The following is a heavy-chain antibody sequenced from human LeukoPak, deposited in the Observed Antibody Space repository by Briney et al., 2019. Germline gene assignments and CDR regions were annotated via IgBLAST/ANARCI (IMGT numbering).Heavy chain of an antibody. CDR1: GLTFSNYA. D-gene: IGHD5-18*01. V-gene: IGHV3-23*01. J-gene: IGHJ4*02. CDR3: AKDISQGYTYGSIEQDY. CDR2: ISESGDST. Sequence: GGSLRLSCAASGLTFSNYAMSWVRQAPGKGLEWVSSISESGDSTYYAASVKGRFTISRDNSKNTLYLQMNTLRAADTALYYCAKDISQGYTYGSIEQDYWGQGTLVTVSS.